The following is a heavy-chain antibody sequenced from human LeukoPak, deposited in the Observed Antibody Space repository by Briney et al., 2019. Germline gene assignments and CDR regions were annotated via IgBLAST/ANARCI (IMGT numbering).Heavy chain of an antibody. CDR1: GYTLTELS. Sequence: ASVKVSCKVSGYTLTELSMHWVRQAPGKGLEWMGGFDPEDGETIYAQKFQGRVTMTEDTSTDTAYMELSSLRSEDTAVYYCATALTYDYVWGSYREQNDAFDIWGQGTMVTVSS. CDR3: ATALTYDYVWGSYREQNDAFDI. D-gene: IGHD3-16*02. CDR2: FDPEDGET. J-gene: IGHJ3*02. V-gene: IGHV1-24*01.